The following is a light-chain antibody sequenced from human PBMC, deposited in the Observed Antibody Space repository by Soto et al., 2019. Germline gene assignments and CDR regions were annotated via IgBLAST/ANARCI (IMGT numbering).Light chain of an antibody. J-gene: IGLJ2*01. V-gene: IGLV3-1*01. CDR3: QGWDSSTVV. Sequence: SYELTQPPSVSVSPRQTASITCSGDKLGDKYACWYQQKPGQSPVLVIYQDSKRPSGIPVRFSGSNSGNTATLTISGTQAMDEADYFCQGWDSSTVVFGGGIKVTVL. CDR2: QDS. CDR1: KLGDKY.